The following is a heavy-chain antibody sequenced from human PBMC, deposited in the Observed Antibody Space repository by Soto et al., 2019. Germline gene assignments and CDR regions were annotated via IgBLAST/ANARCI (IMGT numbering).Heavy chain of an antibody. J-gene: IGHJ5*02. Sequence: SETLSLTCSVSGGSISSFTYYWGWIRQPPGKGLEWIGTVYYNENTYYNPSLKSRVTITVETAKNQFSLNLRSVTAADTAMYFCARRERYYGSPGWLDPWGPGTLVTVSS. CDR2: VYYNENT. D-gene: IGHD3-10*01. CDR1: GGSISSFTYY. V-gene: IGHV4-39*01. CDR3: ARRERYYGSPGWLDP.